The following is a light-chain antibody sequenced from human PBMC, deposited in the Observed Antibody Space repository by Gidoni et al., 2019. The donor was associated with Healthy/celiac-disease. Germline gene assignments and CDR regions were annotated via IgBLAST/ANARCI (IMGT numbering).Light chain of an antibody. Sequence: EIVLTQSPAILSLSPGERATLSCRASQSVSSYLAWYQQKPGQAPRLLIYAASNRATGIPARFSGSGSGTDVTLTISSLEPEDFAVYYWQQRSNWPGLTFGGGTKVEIK. CDR3: QQRSNWPGLT. J-gene: IGKJ4*01. CDR1: QSVSSY. V-gene: IGKV3-11*01. CDR2: AAS.